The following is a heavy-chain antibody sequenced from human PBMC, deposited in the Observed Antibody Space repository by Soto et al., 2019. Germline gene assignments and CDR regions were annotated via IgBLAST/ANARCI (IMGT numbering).Heavy chain of an antibody. V-gene: IGHV3-66*01. Sequence: GGSLRLSCAASGFTVSSNYMSWVRQAPGKGLEWVSVIYSGGSTYYADSVKGRFTISRDNSKNTLYLQMNSLRAEDTAVYYCARDCRYCRPAAEVAFDIWGQGTMVTVSS. J-gene: IGHJ3*02. CDR3: ARDCRYCRPAAEVAFDI. D-gene: IGHD2-15*01. CDR1: GFTVSSNY. CDR2: IYSGGST.